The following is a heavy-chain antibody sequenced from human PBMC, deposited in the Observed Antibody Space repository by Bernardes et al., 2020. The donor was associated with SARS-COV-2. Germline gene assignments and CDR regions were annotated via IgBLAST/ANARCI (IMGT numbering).Heavy chain of an antibody. CDR2: IKHDGTEK. Sequence: GGSLRLSCAASGFTFSSYWMSWVRQAPGKGLEWVANIKHDGTEKYSADSVKGRFTISRDNAKKSLYLQMNSLRAEDTAVYYCATYSGVVRGVRYYYKMDVWGQGTTVTVSS. D-gene: IGHD3-10*01. V-gene: IGHV3-7*01. CDR1: GFTFSSYW. J-gene: IGHJ6*02. CDR3: ATYSGVVRGVRYYYKMDV.